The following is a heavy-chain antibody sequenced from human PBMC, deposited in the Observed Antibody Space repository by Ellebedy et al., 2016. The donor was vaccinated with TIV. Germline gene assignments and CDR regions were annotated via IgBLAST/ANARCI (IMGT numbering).Heavy chain of an antibody. CDR1: GFTFSLHD. D-gene: IGHD2-2*01. CDR3: VRGELTLCSSSACHRSLDV. V-gene: IGHV3-13*05. Sequence: GGSLRLXXAASGFTFSLHDMFWVRQAAGKGLEWVSVIGSSGDPYYSDSVKGRFTISRENAKNSLYLQMNSLRAGDTAVYYCVRGELTLCSSSACHRSLDVWGQGTTVTVSS. CDR2: IGSSGDP. J-gene: IGHJ6*02.